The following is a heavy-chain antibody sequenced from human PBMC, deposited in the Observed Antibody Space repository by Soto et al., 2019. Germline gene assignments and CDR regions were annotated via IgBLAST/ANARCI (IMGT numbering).Heavy chain of an antibody. J-gene: IGHJ4*01. CDR1: GASISSTNW. CDR2: IFHDGRT. Sequence: QVQLQESGPGLAKPSGTLSLTCAVSGASISSTNWWSWVRQFPGKGLEWIGEIFHDGRTNYNPSLKSRVTISVDKSKNHFSLELTSVTAADTAIYYCAREGQELRDWGHGTLVTVSS. D-gene: IGHD6-13*01. V-gene: IGHV4-4*02. CDR3: AREGQELRD.